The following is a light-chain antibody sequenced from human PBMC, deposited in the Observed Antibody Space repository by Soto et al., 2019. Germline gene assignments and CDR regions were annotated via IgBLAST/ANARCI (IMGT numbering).Light chain of an antibody. CDR3: QQYNNWPPT. CDR1: QSVSSN. J-gene: IGKJ1*01. V-gene: IGKV3-15*01. Sequence: IVMTQSPATLSVSPVERPTLSCRASQSVSSNLAWYQQTRGQAPRLLIIGASERATGIPARFSGSGSGTEFTLTISSLQSEDFAVYYCQQYNNWPPTFGQGNKVDI. CDR2: GAS.